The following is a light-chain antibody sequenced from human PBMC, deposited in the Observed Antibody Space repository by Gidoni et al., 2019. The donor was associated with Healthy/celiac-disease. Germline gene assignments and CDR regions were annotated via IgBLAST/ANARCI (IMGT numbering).Light chain of an antibody. CDR3: QQYGSSPLT. CDR2: GAS. Sequence: EMVLTQSPGTLSLSPGERATISCRASQSVSSSYLAWYPQKPGQAPRLLIYGASSRATGIPDRFSGSGSGTDFTLTISRLEPEDFAVYYCQQYGSSPLTFGGGTKVEIK. J-gene: IGKJ4*01. CDR1: QSVSSSY. V-gene: IGKV3-20*01.